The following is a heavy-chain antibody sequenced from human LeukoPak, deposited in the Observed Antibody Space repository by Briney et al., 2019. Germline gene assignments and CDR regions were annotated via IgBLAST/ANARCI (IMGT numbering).Heavy chain of an antibody. CDR2: TRFDGSIK. D-gene: IGHD3-16*01. V-gene: IGHV3-33*01. J-gene: IGHJ4*02. CDR3: ARWGCTRQYYFDY. CDR1: GFIFSDYG. Sequence: PGRSLRLSCAVSGFIFSDYGFHWVRQAPGKGLEWVAVTRFDGSIKQYADSVKGRFTISRDDSKNTLYLQMNFLKSEDTAVYYCARWGCTRQYYFDYWGQGTLVTVSS.